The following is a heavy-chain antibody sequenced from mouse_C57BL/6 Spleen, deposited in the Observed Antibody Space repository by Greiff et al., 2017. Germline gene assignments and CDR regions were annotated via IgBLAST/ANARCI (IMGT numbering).Heavy chain of an antibody. Sequence: QVQLQQPGAELVKPGASVTLSCKASGYTFTSYWMHWVKQRPGQGLEWIGMIHPNSGSTNYNEKFKSKATLTVDKSSSTAYMQLSSLTSEDSAVYYCARARNDYDDAMDDWGQGTSVTVSS. V-gene: IGHV1-64*01. CDR3: ARARNDYDDAMDD. D-gene: IGHD2-4*01. J-gene: IGHJ4*01. CDR1: GYTFTSYW. CDR2: IHPNSGST.